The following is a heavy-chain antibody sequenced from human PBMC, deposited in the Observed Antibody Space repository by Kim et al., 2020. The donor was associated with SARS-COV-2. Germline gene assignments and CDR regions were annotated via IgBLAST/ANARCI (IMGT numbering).Heavy chain of an antibody. J-gene: IGHJ4*02. D-gene: IGHD3-3*01. CDR1: GFTFGDYA. Sequence: GGSLRLSCTASGFTFGDYAMSWFRQAPGKGLEWVGFIRSKAYGGTTEYAASVKGRFTISRDDSKSIAYLQMNSLKTEDTAVYYCTRIGVEGKKKGLRFLEWLRVEYYFDYWGQGTLVTVSS. CDR3: TRIGVEGKKKGLRFLEWLRVEYYFDY. CDR2: IRSKAYGGTT. V-gene: IGHV3-49*03.